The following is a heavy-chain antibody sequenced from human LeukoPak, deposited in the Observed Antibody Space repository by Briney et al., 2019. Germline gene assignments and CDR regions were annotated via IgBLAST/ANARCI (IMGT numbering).Heavy chain of an antibody. J-gene: IGHJ6*02. CDR1: GFTFSSYA. CDR2: ISYDGSNK. CDR3: AKDSGGGSSWFTVNYYYGMDV. Sequence: QAGGSLRLSCAASGFTFSSYAMHWVRQAPGKRLEWVAVISYDGSNKYYADSVKGRFTISRDNSKNTLYLQMNSLRAEDTAVYYCAKDSGGGSSWFTVNYYYGMDVWGQGTTVTVSS. D-gene: IGHD6-13*01. V-gene: IGHV3-30-3*01.